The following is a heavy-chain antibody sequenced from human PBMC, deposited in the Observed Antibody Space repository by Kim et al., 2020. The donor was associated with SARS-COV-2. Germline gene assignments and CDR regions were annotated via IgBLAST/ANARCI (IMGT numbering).Heavy chain of an antibody. V-gene: IGHV4-4*07. Sequence: SETLSLTCTVSTNSFTSYYWNWIRRPAGKGLEWIGRIFSTGSADYNPSLKSRVTMSVDTSKNQVTLKMRSVTAADTAVYYCARLDLVSSFSTFDRRGQGT. CDR3: ARLDLVSSFSTFDR. CDR2: IFSTGSA. J-gene: IGHJ4*02. D-gene: IGHD6-13*01. CDR1: TNSFTSYY.